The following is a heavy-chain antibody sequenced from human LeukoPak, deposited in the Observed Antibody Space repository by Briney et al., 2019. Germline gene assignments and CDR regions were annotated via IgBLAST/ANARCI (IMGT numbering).Heavy chain of an antibody. Sequence: SETLSLTCTVSGGSISSYYWSWIRQPPGKGLEWIGYIYYSGSTNYNPSLKSRVTISVDTSKNQFSLKLSSVTAADTAVYYCARASQHCSSTSCYSRYYYGMDVWGQGTTVTVSS. V-gene: IGHV4-59*01. CDR1: GGSISSYY. J-gene: IGHJ6*02. CDR2: IYYSGST. D-gene: IGHD2-2*01. CDR3: ARASQHCSSTSCYSRYYYGMDV.